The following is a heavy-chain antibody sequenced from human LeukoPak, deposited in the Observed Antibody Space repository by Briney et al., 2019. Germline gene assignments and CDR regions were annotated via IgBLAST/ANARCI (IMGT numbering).Heavy chain of an antibody. CDR2: IKQDGSGK. Sequence: PGGSLRLSCAASGFTFSSYWMSWVRQAPGKGLEWVANIKQDGSGKYYVDSVKGRFTISRDNAKNSLYLQMNSLRAEDTAVYYCAREGQLVFNSMFNDYWGQGTLVTVSS. CDR1: GFTFSSYW. CDR3: AREGQLVFNSMFNDY. J-gene: IGHJ4*02. D-gene: IGHD6-13*01. V-gene: IGHV3-7*01.